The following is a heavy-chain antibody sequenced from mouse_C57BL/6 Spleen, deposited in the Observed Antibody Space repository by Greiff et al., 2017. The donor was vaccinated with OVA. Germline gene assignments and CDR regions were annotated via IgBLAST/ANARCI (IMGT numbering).Heavy chain of an antibody. CDR2: IFPGSGST. V-gene: IGHV1-9*01. D-gene: IGHD1-3*01. Sequence: QVQLQQSGAELLKPGASVKLSCKATGYTFTGYWIEWVKQRPGHGLEWIGDIFPGSGSTNYNEKFKGKATFTADTSSNTAYMQLSSLTTEDSAIYYCARVGGYDKVYYFDYWGQGTTLTVSS. J-gene: IGHJ2*01. CDR3: ARVGGYDKVYYFDY. CDR1: GYTFTGYW.